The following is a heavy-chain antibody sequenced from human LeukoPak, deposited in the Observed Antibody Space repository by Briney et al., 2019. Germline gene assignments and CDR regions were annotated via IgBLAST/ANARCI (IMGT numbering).Heavy chain of an antibody. CDR2: FYSGGTT. J-gene: IGHJ4*02. CDR3: AKQLGYCSDGSCYFPY. Sequence: GGSLRLSCAASGFTVSSNCMSWVRQAPGKGLEWVSVFYSGGTTNYADSVQGRFTISRDNSKSTLCLQMNSLRAEDTAVYYCAKQLGYCSDGSCYFPYWGQGTLVTVSS. V-gene: IGHV3-53*01. D-gene: IGHD2-15*01. CDR1: GFTVSSNC.